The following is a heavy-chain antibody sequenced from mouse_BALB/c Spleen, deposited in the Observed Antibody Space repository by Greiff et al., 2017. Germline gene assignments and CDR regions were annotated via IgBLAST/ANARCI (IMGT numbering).Heavy chain of an antibody. V-gene: IGHV1-14*01. Sequence: VQLQQSGPELVKPGASVKMSCKASGYTFTSYVMHWVKQKPGQGLEWIGYINPYNDGTKYNEKFKGKATLTSDKSSSTAYMELSSLTSEDSAVYYCAREGDYYGSSYGCAYWGQGTLVTVSA. CDR2: INPYNDGT. CDR1: GYTFTSYV. J-gene: IGHJ3*01. CDR3: AREGDYYGSSYGCAY. D-gene: IGHD1-1*01.